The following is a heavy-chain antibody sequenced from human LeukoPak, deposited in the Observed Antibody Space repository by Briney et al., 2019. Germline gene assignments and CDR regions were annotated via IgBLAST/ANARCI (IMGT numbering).Heavy chain of an antibody. CDR3: ARRLPRYAFDI. J-gene: IGHJ3*02. V-gene: IGHV4-39*01. Sequence: KSSETLSLTCTVSGGSISSSSYYWGWIRQPPGKGLEWIGSIYYSGSTYYNPSLKSRVTISVDTSKNQFSLKLSSVTAADTAVYYCARRLPRYAFDIWGQGTMVTVSS. D-gene: IGHD3-16*01. CDR1: GGSISSSSYY. CDR2: IYYSGST.